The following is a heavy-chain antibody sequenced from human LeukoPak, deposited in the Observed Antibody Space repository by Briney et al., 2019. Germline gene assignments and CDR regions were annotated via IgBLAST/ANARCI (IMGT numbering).Heavy chain of an antibody. V-gene: IGHV1-69*05. D-gene: IGHD6-13*01. CDR2: IIPIFGTA. Sequence: GSSVKVSCKASGGTFSSYAISWVRQAPGQGLEWMGGIIPIFGTANYAQKFQGRVTITTDESTSTAYMELSSLRSEDTAVYYCARAAAAGSFRPLKAFDIWGQGPMVTVSS. CDR1: GGTFSSYA. J-gene: IGHJ3*02. CDR3: ARAAAAGSFRPLKAFDI.